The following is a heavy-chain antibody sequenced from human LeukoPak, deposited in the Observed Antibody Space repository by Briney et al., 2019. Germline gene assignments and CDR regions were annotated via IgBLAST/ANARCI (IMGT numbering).Heavy chain of an antibody. CDR2: IKQDGSEK. D-gene: IGHD5-12*01. CDR1: GFTFSRYW. Sequence: GGSLRLTCAASGFTFSRYWMSRVRQAPGKGLEWVANIKQDGSEKYYVDSVKGRFTISRDNAKNSLYLQMNSRRAEDTAVYYCARVGNGYVMDYWGQGTLVTVSS. J-gene: IGHJ4*02. V-gene: IGHV3-7*01. CDR3: ARVGNGYVMDY.